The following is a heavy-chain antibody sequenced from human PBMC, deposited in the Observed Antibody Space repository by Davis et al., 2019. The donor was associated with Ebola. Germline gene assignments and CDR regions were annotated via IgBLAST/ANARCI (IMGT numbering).Heavy chain of an antibody. CDR3: ARVVFVAGATPSWYFDL. Sequence: MPSETLSLTCAVYAGSSSDYYWNWIRQLPGKGLEWIGEINHSGSTNYNPSLKSRVTISVDTSKNQFSLKLSSVTAADTAVYYCARVVFVAGATPSWYFDLWGRGTLVTVSP. V-gene: IGHV4-34*01. CDR1: AGSSSDYY. CDR2: INHSGST. J-gene: IGHJ2*01. D-gene: IGHD2-15*01.